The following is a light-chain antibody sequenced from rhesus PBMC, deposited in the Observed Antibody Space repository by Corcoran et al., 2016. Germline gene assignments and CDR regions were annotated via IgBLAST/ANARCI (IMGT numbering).Light chain of an antibody. J-gene: IGKJ2*01. CDR2: KEA. Sequence: DIQMTQSPSSLSASVGDTVTITCRASQGISSWLAWYQQKPGKVPKLLFYKEASLQSGVPSRLSGSGSGKDFTLTISSLQSEDFATYYCQQYSSRPYSFGQGTKVEIK. CDR1: QGISSW. CDR3: QQYSSRPYS. V-gene: IGKV1-22*01.